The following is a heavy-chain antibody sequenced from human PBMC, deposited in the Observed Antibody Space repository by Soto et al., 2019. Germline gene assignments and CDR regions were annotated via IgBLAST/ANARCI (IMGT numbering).Heavy chain of an antibody. Sequence: QVQLVQSGDEVKKPGASVKVSCKASGYIFVNYGIAWVRQAPGQGLEWMGWISPYTGNTHSASKVQGRLTMTTDTTTSTAYMDLGSLTSDDTAVYYCVMVDNYVTPSPQDVWGQGTTVTVSS. V-gene: IGHV1-18*01. J-gene: IGHJ6*02. D-gene: IGHD3-16*01. CDR1: GYIFVNYG. CDR2: ISPYTGNT. CDR3: VMVDNYVTPSPQDV.